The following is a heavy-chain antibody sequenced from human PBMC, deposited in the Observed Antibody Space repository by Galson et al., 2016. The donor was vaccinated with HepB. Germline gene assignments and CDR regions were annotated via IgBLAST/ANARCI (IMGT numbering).Heavy chain of an antibody. CDR2: VFFSDIT. Sequence: ETLSLTCTVSDDSICTYYWNWIRQSPGKGLEWIGYVFFSDITAYNPSLNSRVTLSLDTSKNQISLELRSVTTADTATYYCARGMSKTWLFDSWGRGTLVTVSS. J-gene: IGHJ4*02. CDR3: ARGMSKTWLFDS. CDR1: DDSICTYY. D-gene: IGHD5-12*01. V-gene: IGHV4-59*12.